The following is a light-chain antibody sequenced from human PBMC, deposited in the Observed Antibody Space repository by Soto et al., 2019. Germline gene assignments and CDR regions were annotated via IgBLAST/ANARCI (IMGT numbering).Light chain of an antibody. V-gene: IGKV3-20*01. CDR3: QQYGSSPPWT. J-gene: IGKJ1*01. CDR1: QSVSSSY. Sequence: EIVLTQSPGTLSLSPGERATLSCRASQSVSSSYLAWYQQKPGQAPRLLIYGASSRATGIPDRFSGSGSGTDFTLTISRLEPEHFAVYYCQQYGSSPPWTFGQWTKVEIK. CDR2: GAS.